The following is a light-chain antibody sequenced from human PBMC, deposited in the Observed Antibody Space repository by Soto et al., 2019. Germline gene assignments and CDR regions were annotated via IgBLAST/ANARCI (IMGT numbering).Light chain of an antibody. Sequence: QSVLTQPPSVSGVPGQGVTISCTGTSSNIGADYDVQWYQQVPGGVPKLLIYANTNRPSGVPDRFSGSRSGTSASLANAGLRAEDEADYYCQSYDNTLFVIFGGGTKLTVL. J-gene: IGLJ2*01. CDR2: ANT. V-gene: IGLV1-40*01. CDR1: SSNIGADYD. CDR3: QSYDNTLFVI.